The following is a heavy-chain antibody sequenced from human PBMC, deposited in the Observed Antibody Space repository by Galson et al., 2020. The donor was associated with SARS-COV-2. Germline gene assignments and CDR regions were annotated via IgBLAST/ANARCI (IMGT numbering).Heavy chain of an antibody. V-gene: IGHV1-18*01. CDR2: ISAYNGNT. D-gene: IGHD3-3*01. CDR3: ARDYKYYDFWSGTPGMNY. J-gene: IGHJ4*02. CDR1: GYTFTSYD. Sequence: ASVKVSCKASGYTFTSYDINWVRQATGQGLEWMGWISAYNGNTNYAQKLQGRVTMTTDTSTSTAYMELRSLRSDDTAVYYCARDYKYYDFWSGTPGMNYWGQGTLVTVSS.